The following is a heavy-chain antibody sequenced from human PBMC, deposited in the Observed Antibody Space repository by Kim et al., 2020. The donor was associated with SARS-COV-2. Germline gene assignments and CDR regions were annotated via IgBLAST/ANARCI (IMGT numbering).Heavy chain of an antibody. V-gene: IGHV7-4-1*02. J-gene: IGHJ4*02. Sequence: YAQGFTGRFVFSLDTSVSTAYLQISSLKAEDTAVYYCARVLRQLGYYFDYWGQGTLVTVSS. CDR3: ARVLRQLGYYFDY. D-gene: IGHD1-1*01.